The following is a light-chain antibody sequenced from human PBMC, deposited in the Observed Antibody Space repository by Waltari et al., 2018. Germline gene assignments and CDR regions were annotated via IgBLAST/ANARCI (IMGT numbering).Light chain of an antibody. CDR3: GTWDSSLSEEV. Sequence: QSVLTQPPSVSAAPGQKVTIPCPGRSSNIGNNYVAWYQQLPRTAPKLLIYDNNKRPSGIPDRFSGSKSGTSATLGITGLQAGDEADYYCGTWDSSLSEEVFGGGTKLTVL. V-gene: IGLV1-51*01. CDR2: DNN. J-gene: IGLJ2*01. CDR1: SSNIGNNY.